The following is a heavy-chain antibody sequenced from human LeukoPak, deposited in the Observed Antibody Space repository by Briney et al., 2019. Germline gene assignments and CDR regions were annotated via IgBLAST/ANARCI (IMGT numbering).Heavy chain of an antibody. Sequence: SETLSLTCAVYGGSFSRSFWSWIRQPPGKGLEWIGEINHSGSTNYNPSLKSRVTISVDPPKSQFSLNLSSVTAADTAVYYCAREVILGYYYMDVWGKGTTVTVSS. D-gene: IGHD3-10*01. CDR1: GGSFSRSF. CDR3: AREVILGYYYMDV. V-gene: IGHV4-34*01. J-gene: IGHJ6*03. CDR2: INHSGST.